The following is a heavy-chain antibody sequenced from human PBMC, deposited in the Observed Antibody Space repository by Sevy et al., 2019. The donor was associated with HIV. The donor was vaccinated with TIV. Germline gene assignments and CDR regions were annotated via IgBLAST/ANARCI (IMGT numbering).Heavy chain of an antibody. Sequence: SETLSLTCTVSGDSISNYYWSWIRQPPGKGLEWIGYIYYNGSANYNPSLKSRVTISVDTSKNQISLRLISVTAADTAVFYSARFLYSGTYYSFDPWGQGTLVTVSS. J-gene: IGHJ5*02. CDR1: GDSISNYY. D-gene: IGHD1-26*01. CDR3: ARFLYSGTYYSFDP. V-gene: IGHV4-59*08. CDR2: IYYNGSA.